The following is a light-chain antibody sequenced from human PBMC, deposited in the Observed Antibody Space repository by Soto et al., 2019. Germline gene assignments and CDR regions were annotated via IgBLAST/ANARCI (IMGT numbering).Light chain of an antibody. CDR2: GAS. CDR3: QQYNNWPLT. V-gene: IGKV3-15*01. J-gene: IGKJ4*01. Sequence: EIVMTQSPATLSVSPGERATLSCRASQSVSSNLAWYQQKPGQAPRLLIYGASTGATGSPARFSGSGSGTEVTLNISSLQSEDFAVYYCQQYNNWPLTFGGGTKVDIK. CDR1: QSVSSN.